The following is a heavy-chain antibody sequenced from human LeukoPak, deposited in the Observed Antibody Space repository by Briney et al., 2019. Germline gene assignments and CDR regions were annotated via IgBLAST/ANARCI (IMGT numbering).Heavy chain of an antibody. CDR3: AAQRAVGFDY. D-gene: IGHD6-19*01. CDR1: GFTFSTYY. J-gene: IGHJ4*02. Sequence: GGSLRLSCAASGFTFSTYYMTWVRQAPGKGLEWVANIKQDGSQKYYVDSVQGRFTISRDNAKNSLYLQMNSLRAEDTAVYYCAAQRAVGFDYWGQGNPGHRLL. CDR2: IKQDGSQK. V-gene: IGHV3-7*01.